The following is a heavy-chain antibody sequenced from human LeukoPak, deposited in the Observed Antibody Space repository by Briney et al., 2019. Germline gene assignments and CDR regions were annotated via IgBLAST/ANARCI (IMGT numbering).Heavy chain of an antibody. Sequence: KPGGSLRLSCAASGFTFSSYSMNWVRQAPGKGLEWVSSISSSSSYIYYADSVKGRFTISGDNAKNSLYLQMNSLRAEDTAVYHCARTRSRFGELYDAYDIWGQGTMVTVSS. CDR2: ISSSSSYI. CDR3: ARTRSRFGELYDAYDI. CDR1: GFTFSSYS. J-gene: IGHJ3*02. D-gene: IGHD3-10*01. V-gene: IGHV3-21*04.